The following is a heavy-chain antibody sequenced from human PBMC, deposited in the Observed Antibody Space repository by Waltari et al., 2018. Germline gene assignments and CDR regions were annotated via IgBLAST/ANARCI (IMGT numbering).Heavy chain of an antibody. CDR3: ARSIVVPAAMIYFDY. CDR1: GSSFTSYW. J-gene: IGHJ4*02. V-gene: IGHV5-51*03. D-gene: IGHD2-2*01. Sequence: EVQLVQSGAEVKKPGESLKISCKGSGSSFTSYWIDWVRQMPGKGLEWMGIIYPGDSDTRYSPSFQGQVTISADKSISTAYLQWSSLKASDTAMYYCARSIVVPAAMIYFDYWGQGTLVTVSS. CDR2: IYPGDSDT.